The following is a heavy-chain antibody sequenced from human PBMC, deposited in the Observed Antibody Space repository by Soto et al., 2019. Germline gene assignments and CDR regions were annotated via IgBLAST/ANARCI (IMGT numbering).Heavy chain of an antibody. CDR2: IKSKTDGGTT. V-gene: IGHV3-15*07. Sequence: EVQLVESGGGLVKPGGSLRLSCAASGFTFSNAWMNWVRQAPGKGLEWVGRIKSKTDGGTTDYAAPVKGRFTISRDDSKNTLYLQMNSLKTEDTAVYYCTTGLEDDFWSGYYGAFDIWGQGTMVNVSS. D-gene: IGHD3-3*01. J-gene: IGHJ3*02. CDR1: GFTFSNAW. CDR3: TTGLEDDFWSGYYGAFDI.